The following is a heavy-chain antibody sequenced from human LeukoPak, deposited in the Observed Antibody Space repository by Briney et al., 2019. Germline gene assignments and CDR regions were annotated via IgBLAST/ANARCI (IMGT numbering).Heavy chain of an antibody. D-gene: IGHD3-22*01. J-gene: IGHJ5*02. CDR1: GFTFDAYA. V-gene: IGHV3-9*01. CDR3: AKVRGTYRSGYYCVP. Sequence: GGSLRLSCAASGFTFDAYAMHWVRQAPGKGLEWLSIISWNSGYIDYADSVKGRFTISRDNAKNSLFLQLASLRTQHTAFYYCAKVRGTYRSGYYCVPWGEGTLVTVSS. CDR2: ISWNSGYI.